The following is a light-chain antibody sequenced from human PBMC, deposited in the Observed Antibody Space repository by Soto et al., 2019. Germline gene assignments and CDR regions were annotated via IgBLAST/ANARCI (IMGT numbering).Light chain of an antibody. CDR3: QQYSSSPIT. J-gene: IGKJ5*01. CDR1: QSISSTY. V-gene: IGKV3-20*01. Sequence: IVLTHSPGTLSFSPGERATLSFGGSQSISSTYLTWYHQRPGQAPRLLIYDASSRATGIPDRFSGSGSGTDFTLTISRLEPEDSAVYYCQQYSSSPITFGQGTRLEIK. CDR2: DAS.